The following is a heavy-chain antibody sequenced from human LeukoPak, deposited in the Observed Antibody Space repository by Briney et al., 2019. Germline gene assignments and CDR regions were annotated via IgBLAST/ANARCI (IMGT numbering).Heavy chain of an antibody. D-gene: IGHD3-3*01. J-gene: IGHJ5*02. CDR2: ISWNSGSI. Sequence: GGSLRLSCAASGFTFYDYAMHWVRHAPGKGLEWVSGISWNSGSIVYADSVKGRFTISGDNAKNSLYLQMNSLRADDTALYYCAKGTAITIFGVVIPGPFDPWGQGTLVTVSS. CDR1: GFTFYDYA. V-gene: IGHV3-9*01. CDR3: AKGTAITIFGVVIPGPFDP.